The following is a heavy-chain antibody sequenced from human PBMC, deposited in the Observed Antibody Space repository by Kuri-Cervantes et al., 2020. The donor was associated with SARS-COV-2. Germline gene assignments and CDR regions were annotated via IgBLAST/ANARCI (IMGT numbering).Heavy chain of an antibody. CDR3: ARGRVDYDFWSGHDAFDI. V-gene: IGHV1-2*02. CDR2: INPNSGGT. D-gene: IGHD3-3*01. CDR1: GYTFTSYA. Sequence: ASVKVSCKASGYTFTSYAMHWVRQAPGQRLEWLGWINPNSGGTNYAQKFLGRVTMTRYTSISTAYIELSTLISDDTAVYYCARGRVDYDFWSGHDAFDIWGQGTMVTVSS. J-gene: IGHJ3*02.